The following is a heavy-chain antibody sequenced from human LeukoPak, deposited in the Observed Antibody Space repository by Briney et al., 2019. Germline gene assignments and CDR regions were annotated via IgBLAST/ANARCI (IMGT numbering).Heavy chain of an antibody. Sequence: SETLSLTCIVSGDSISSYYWSWIRQPPGKGLEWIGYIYYSGSTNYNPSLKSRVTISVDTSKNQFSLKLSSVTAADTAVYYCARHTYSSGPYDYWGQGSLVTVSS. CDR2: IYYSGST. V-gene: IGHV4-59*08. CDR3: ARHTYSSGPYDY. D-gene: IGHD6-19*01. CDR1: GDSISSYY. J-gene: IGHJ4*02.